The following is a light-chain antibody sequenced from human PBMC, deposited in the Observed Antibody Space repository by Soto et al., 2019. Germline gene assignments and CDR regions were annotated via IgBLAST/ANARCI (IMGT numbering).Light chain of an antibody. V-gene: IGLV1-47*01. CDR2: KNN. J-gene: IGLJ3*02. CDR1: SSNIGSNY. CDR3: AAWDGSLSGWV. Sequence: QSVLTQPPSASGTPGQRVTISCSGSSSNIGSNYVYWYQQLPGTAPKLLIYKNNQRSSGVPDRFSGSKSGTSASLAISGLRSEDEADYYCAAWDGSLSGWVFGGGTKLTVL.